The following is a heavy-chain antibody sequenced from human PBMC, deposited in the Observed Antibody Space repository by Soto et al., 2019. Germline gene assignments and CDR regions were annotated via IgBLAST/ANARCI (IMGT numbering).Heavy chain of an antibody. Sequence: GASVKVSCKASGYTFTSYYMHWVRQAPGQGLEWMGIINPSGGSTSYAQKFQGRVTMTRDTSTSTVYMELSSLRSEDTAVYYCARDGPLTTVVTSVHFDYWGQGTLVTVSS. CDR1: GYTFTSYY. CDR3: ARDGPLTTVVTSVHFDY. D-gene: IGHD4-17*01. V-gene: IGHV1-46*01. CDR2: INPSGGST. J-gene: IGHJ4*02.